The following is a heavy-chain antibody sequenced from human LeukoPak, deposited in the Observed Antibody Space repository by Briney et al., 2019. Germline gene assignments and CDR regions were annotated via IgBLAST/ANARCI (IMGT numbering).Heavy chain of an antibody. CDR2: INSDGSST. CDR3: ARAVRSRPFPNDY. D-gene: IGHD1-26*01. J-gene: IGHJ4*02. V-gene: IGHV3-74*01. CDR1: GFTFSSYS. Sequence: GGSLRLSCAASGFTFSSYSMNWVRQAPGKGLVWVSRINSDGSSTSYADSVRGRFTISRDNAKNTLYLQMNSLRAEDTAVYYCARAVRSRPFPNDYWGQGTLVTVSS.